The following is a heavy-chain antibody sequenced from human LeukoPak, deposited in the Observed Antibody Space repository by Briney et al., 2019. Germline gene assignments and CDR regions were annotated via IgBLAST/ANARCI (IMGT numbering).Heavy chain of an antibody. J-gene: IGHJ6*02. CDR1: GGSVSSDGYF. V-gene: IGHV4-31*03. Sequence: KSSETLSLTCTVSGGSVSSDGYFWTWIRQHPGKGLERIGYMYDSGSTYYNPSLKSRVIISVDMSKNQFSQKLSSVTAADTAVFYCARVRVVVTADYYYYGMDVWGQGTTVIVSS. CDR3: ARVRVVVTADYYYYGMDV. D-gene: IGHD2-21*02. CDR2: MYDSGST.